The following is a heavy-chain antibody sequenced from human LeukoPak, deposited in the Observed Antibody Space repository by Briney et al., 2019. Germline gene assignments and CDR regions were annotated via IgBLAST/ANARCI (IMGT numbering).Heavy chain of an antibody. Sequence: SETLSLTCSASGDSISNRNSYWVWIRQPPGKGLEWLGSVFFSGSAYYNESLQRRVTISVDTSNNQFSLKLKSVTAADTAVYYCARQEGGIVEPYWGQGTLVTVSS. D-gene: IGHD1-26*01. CDR3: ARQEGGIVEPY. V-gene: IGHV4-39*01. J-gene: IGHJ4*02. CDR1: GDSISNRNSY. CDR2: VFFSGSA.